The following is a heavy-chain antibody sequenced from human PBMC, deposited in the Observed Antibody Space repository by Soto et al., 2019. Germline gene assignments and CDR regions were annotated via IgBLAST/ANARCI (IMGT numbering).Heavy chain of an antibody. CDR1: GLTFSSYW. V-gene: IGHV3-7*01. D-gene: IGHD7-27*01. Sequence: EEQLVESVGGLVQPGGSLRLSCAASGLTFSSYWMTWVRQTPGKGLEWVANIREEEGEKTYVDSVKGRFTISRDNAKNSLYLPMNSLRVEDTALYYCARGEANGDDPWGKGTLVTVS. CDR3: ARGEANGDDP. J-gene: IGHJ5*02. CDR2: IREEEGEK.